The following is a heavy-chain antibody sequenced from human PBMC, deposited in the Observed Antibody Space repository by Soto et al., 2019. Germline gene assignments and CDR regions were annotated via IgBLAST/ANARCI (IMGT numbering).Heavy chain of an antibody. D-gene: IGHD3-22*01. CDR2: TWNDGSNE. J-gene: IGHJ4*02. CDR1: GFNFSSYG. V-gene: IGHV3-33*01. Sequence: QVQLVESGGGVVQPGGSLRLSCEASGFNFSSYGIHWVRQAPGKGLEWVAITWNDGSNEYYADSVKGRFTISRDNSKNTLYLQVSKLRAEDTAVYFCARDQTDSGGYSDSWGQGTLVTVSS. CDR3: ARDQTDSGGYSDS.